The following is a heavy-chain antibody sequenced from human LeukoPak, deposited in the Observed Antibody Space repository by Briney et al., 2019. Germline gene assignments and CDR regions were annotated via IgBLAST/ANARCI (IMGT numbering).Heavy chain of an antibody. J-gene: IGHJ6*02. CDR2: VYYSGRT. Sequence: GSLRLSCSASGFTFSSYAMNWVRQPPGKGLEWIGSVYYSGRTYYNPSLKSRVTISVDTSKNQFSLKLSSVTAADTAVYYCVYFGMDVWGQGTTVTVSS. V-gene: IGHV4-59*05. CDR3: VYFGMDV. CDR1: GFTFSSYAMN.